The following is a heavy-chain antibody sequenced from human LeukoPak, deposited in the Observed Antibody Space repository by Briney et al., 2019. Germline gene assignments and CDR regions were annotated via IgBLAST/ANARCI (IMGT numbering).Heavy chain of an antibody. CDR2: IYYSGST. CDR1: GGSISSYY. V-gene: IGHV4-59*08. Sequence: SETLSLTCTVSGGSISSYYWSWIRQPPGKGLEWIGYIYYSGSTNYNPSLESRVTISVDTSKNQFSLKLSSVTAADTAVYYCARHPTGYSSGWEFDPWGQGTLVTVSS. CDR3: ARHPTGYSSGWEFDP. D-gene: IGHD6-19*01. J-gene: IGHJ5*02.